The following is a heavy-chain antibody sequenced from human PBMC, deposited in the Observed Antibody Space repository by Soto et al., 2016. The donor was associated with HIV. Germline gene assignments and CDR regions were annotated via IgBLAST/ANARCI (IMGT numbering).Heavy chain of an antibody. CDR1: YGSISTSSYY. Sequence: QVQLQESGPGLVKPSETLSLTCTVSYGSISTSSYYWVWIRQPPGKGLEWIGSIYYSGRTNYNPSLESRVTISVDTSNNQFSLKLSSVTAADTAVYYCAQIGXDTQWLRKLIHYYNNGMDVWGQGTSVTVSS. D-gene: IGHD5-12*01. CDR2: IYYSGRT. CDR3: AQIGXDTQWLRKLIHYYNNGMDV. V-gene: IGHV4-39*01. J-gene: IGHJ6*02.